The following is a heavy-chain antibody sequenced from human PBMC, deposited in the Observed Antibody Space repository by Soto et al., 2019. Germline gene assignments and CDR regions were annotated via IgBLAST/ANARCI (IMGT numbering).Heavy chain of an antibody. Sequence: SVKVSCKASGGTFSSYSISWVRQPPGQGLEWMGGIIPIFGTANYAQKFQGRVTITADESTSTAYMELSSLRSEDTAVYYCASLNYYGSGSYDPFDMDVWGQGTTVTVSS. CDR2: IIPIFGTA. V-gene: IGHV1-69*13. D-gene: IGHD3-10*01. CDR1: GGTFSSYS. J-gene: IGHJ6*02. CDR3: ASLNYYGSGSYDPFDMDV.